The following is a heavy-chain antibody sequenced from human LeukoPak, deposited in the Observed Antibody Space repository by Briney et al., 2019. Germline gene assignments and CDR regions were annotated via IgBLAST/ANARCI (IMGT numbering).Heavy chain of an antibody. V-gene: IGHV3-53*01. CDR3: ARTYSYFFDY. CDR2: IYAGGNT. CDR1: GFTFSSNF. J-gene: IGHJ4*02. D-gene: IGHD2-15*01. Sequence: PGGSLRLSFAASGFTFSSNFMNWVRQAPGKGLEYISIIYAGGNTYYADSVKGRFTISRDNSKNTLYLQMNSLRAEDTAVYYCARTYSYFFDYWGQGTLVTVSS.